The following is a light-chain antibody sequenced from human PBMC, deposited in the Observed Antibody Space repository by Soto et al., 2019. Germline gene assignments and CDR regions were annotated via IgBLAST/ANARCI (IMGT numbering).Light chain of an antibody. CDR3: QQRKSYPIT. Sequence: DIQLTQSPSFLSASVGDRVTITCRASQDINTYLAWYQQKPGKAPKLLIFAASTLQNGVPSRFSGSGSGTEFTVTITSLQPEDFSTYFCQQRKSYPITFGQGTRLEIK. J-gene: IGKJ5*01. CDR1: QDINTY. CDR2: AAS. V-gene: IGKV1-9*01.